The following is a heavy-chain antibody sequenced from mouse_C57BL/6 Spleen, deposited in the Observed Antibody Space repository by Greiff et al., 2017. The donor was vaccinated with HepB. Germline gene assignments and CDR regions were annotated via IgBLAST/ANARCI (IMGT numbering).Heavy chain of an antibody. CDR1: GYSITSGYY. D-gene: IGHD1-1*01. V-gene: IGHV3-6*01. CDR2: ISYDGSN. CDR3: ARGDYYGSSYEGWYFDV. Sequence: EVKLMESGPGLVKPSQSLSLTCSVTGYSITSGYYWNWIRQFPGNKLEWMGYISYDGSNNYNPSLKNRISITRDTSKNQFFLKLNSVTTEDTATYYCARGDYYGSSYEGWYFDVWGTGTTVTVSS. J-gene: IGHJ1*03.